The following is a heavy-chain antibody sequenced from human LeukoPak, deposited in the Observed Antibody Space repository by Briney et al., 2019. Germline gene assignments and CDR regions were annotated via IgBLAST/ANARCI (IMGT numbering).Heavy chain of an antibody. CDR1: GGSISSGGYY. V-gene: IGHV4-61*02. D-gene: IGHD4-11*01. CDR3: ARGGVTTAHLDY. Sequence: PSETLSLTCTVSGGSISSGGYYWSWIRQHPGKGLEWIGRIYTSGSTNYNPSLKSRVTMSVDTSKNQFSLKLSSVTAADTAVYYCARGGVTTAHLDYWGQGTLVTVSS. CDR2: IYTSGST. J-gene: IGHJ4*02.